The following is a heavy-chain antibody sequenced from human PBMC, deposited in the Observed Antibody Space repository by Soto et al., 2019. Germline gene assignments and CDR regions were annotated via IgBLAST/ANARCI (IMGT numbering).Heavy chain of an antibody. CDR1: GYTFTRYY. J-gene: IGHJ4*02. V-gene: IGHV1-46*01. Sequence: ASVKVSCKASGYTFTRYYMHWVRQAPGQGLEWMGVINPSGGSVSYAQNFQGRVTMTRDTSTSTVYMELSSLTSDDTAVYYCGRDMNVLTAAAGPDYWGQGTPVTVSS. CDR2: INPSGGSV. CDR3: GRDMNVLTAAAGPDY. D-gene: IGHD6-13*01.